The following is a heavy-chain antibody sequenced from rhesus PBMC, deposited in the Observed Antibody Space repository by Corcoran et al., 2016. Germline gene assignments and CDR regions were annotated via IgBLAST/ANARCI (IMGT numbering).Heavy chain of an antibody. J-gene: IGHJ4*01. Sequence: QVQLQESGPGLVKPSETLSLTCAVSGGSISSGYYYWSWIRPPPGKGMEWIGYITFRWSNSYHPSLKSRITISRDTSKNQFYLKLSSGTAADTAVYYCARLLGYCSGGVCYTIDYWGQGVLVTVSS. CDR3: ARLLGYCSGGVCYTIDY. D-gene: IGHD2-8*01. V-gene: IGHV4-122*02. CDR2: ITFRWSN. CDR1: GGSISSGYYY.